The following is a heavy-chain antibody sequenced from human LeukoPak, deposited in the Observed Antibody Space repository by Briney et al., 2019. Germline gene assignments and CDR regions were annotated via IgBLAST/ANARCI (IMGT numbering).Heavy chain of an antibody. CDR2: VNPDSGKT. V-gene: IGHV1-8*01. J-gene: IGHJ4*02. Sequence: ASVKVSCKTSGYTFSTYDINWVRQAAGQGLEWMGWVNPDSGKTGYAQRFQARVTMTVDASVSTAYMELSSLTSDDTAVYYCARGQMGPDHWGQGTLVIVSS. CDR3: ARGQMGPDH. D-gene: IGHD5-24*01. CDR1: GYTFSTYD.